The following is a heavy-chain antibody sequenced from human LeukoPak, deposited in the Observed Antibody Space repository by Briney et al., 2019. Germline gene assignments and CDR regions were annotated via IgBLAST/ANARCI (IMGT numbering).Heavy chain of an antibody. D-gene: IGHD3-16*01. J-gene: IGHJ5*02. CDR2: ISAYNGKT. CDR3: ARYGGPSGNWFDP. Sequence: ASVTVSCKASGYTFTRYGISGVRQPPGQGLEWMGWISAYNGKTNYAQKLQDRVTMTTDTSTSTAYMELRSLRADDTAVYYCARYGGPSGNWFDPWGQGTLVTVSS. CDR1: GYTFTRYG. V-gene: IGHV1-18*01.